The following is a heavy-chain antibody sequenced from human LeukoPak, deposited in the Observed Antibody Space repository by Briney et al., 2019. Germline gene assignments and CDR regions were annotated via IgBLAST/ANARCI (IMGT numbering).Heavy chain of an antibody. Sequence: SETLSLTCAISGASISNSNWWSWVRQSPGKRLEWIGEIYYDGTTNYNPSLRSRLTISVDKSKTQYSLKINSVTAADTAVYYCARKGAPVGGRNWFDPWGQGKPVTVSS. D-gene: IGHD6-19*01. V-gene: IGHV4-4*02. CDR2: IYYDGTT. CDR1: GASISNSNW. J-gene: IGHJ5*02. CDR3: ARKGAPVGGRNWFDP.